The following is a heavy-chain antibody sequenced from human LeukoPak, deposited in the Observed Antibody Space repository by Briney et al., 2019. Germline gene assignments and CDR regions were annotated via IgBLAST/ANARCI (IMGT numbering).Heavy chain of an antibody. CDR1: GGSISSYY. CDR2: IYYSGST. Sequence: SETLSLTCTVSGGSISSYYWSWIRQPPGKGLEWIGYIYYSGSTNYNPSLKSRVTISVDTSKNQFSLKLSSVTAADTAVYYCAGRSSSWKTFDYWGQGTLVTVSS. D-gene: IGHD6-13*01. V-gene: IGHV4-59*08. CDR3: AGRSSSWKTFDY. J-gene: IGHJ4*02.